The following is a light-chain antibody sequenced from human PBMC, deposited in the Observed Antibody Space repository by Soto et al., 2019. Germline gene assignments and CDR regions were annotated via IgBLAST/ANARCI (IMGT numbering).Light chain of an antibody. J-gene: IGKJ5*01. Sequence: ETVLSQSPSTLSLSPEKRATLCCRATENLRTFLAWYQQKAGQAPRLLIYDASNRATGIPDRFSGSGSGTDFTLTISRLEPEDFAVYYCQQHGGSPITFGQGTRLEI. V-gene: IGKV3-20*01. CDR3: QQHGGSPIT. CDR2: DAS. CDR1: ENLRTF.